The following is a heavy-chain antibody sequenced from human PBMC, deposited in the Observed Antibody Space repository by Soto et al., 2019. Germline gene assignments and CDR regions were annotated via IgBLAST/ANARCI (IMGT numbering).Heavy chain of an antibody. V-gene: IGHV3-74*01. CDR3: ARAGSFRFDY. CDR1: GFTLSSHW. D-gene: IGHD3-10*01. CDR2: ISPDATTI. J-gene: IGHJ4*02. Sequence: EVQLMESGGGLVQPGGSLRLSCAASGFTLSSHWVHWVRQAPGKGLMWVSRISPDATTINYADSVKGRFSIYRDNANNMVYLQMNSLTDEDTAVYYCARAGSFRFDYWGKGTLVTVSS.